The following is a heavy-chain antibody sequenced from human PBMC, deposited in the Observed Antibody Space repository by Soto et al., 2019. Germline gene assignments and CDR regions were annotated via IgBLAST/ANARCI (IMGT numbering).Heavy chain of an antibody. D-gene: IGHD1-26*01. Sequence: QVQLVESGGGVVQPGRSLRLSCAASGFTFSSYGMHWVRQAPGKGLEWVAVISYDGSNKYYADSVKGRFTISRDNSKNTLYLQMNSLRAEDTAVYYCAKVLVLWEPLRDAFDIWGQGTMVTVSS. J-gene: IGHJ3*02. CDR3: AKVLVLWEPLRDAFDI. CDR1: GFTFSSYG. CDR2: ISYDGSNK. V-gene: IGHV3-30*18.